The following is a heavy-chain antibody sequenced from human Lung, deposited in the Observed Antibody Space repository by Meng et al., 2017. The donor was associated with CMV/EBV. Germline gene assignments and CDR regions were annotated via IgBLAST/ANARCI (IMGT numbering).Heavy chain of an antibody. J-gene: IGHJ5*02. CDR2: INPTSRDA. D-gene: IGHD2-2*03. CDR3: ARGGYCSNTNCYNWFDP. CDR1: GYTFTNFY. Sequence: QGQLVQSGSEVKKPGASVKVSCRTAGYTFTNFYIHWVRQAPGQGLEWMGIINPTSRDAHYAQKFQGSVLMTRDTSTSTVYMELSTLRSGDTAVYYCARGGYCSNTNCYNWFDPWGQGTLGTVS. V-gene: IGHV1-46*01.